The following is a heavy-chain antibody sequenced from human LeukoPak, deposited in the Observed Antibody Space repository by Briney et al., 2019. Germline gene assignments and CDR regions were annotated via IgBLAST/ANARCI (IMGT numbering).Heavy chain of an antibody. CDR1: GGSISSSTYY. CDR2: IYYSGST. V-gene: IGHV4-39*01. D-gene: IGHD4-17*01. Sequence: SETLSLTCTVSGGSISSSTYYWGWIRQPPGKGLEWIGSIYYSGSTYNNPSLKSRVTIFVDTSKNQFSLKLSSVTASDTAVYYCARTYGDYDDALDVWGQGTMVTVSS. J-gene: IGHJ3*01. CDR3: ARTYGDYDDALDV.